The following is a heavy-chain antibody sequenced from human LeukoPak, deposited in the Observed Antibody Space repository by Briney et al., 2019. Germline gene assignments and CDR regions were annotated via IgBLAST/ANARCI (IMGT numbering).Heavy chain of an antibody. CDR3: ARDRGEGYCGSTSCYFSFDY. CDR2: ISGSSSGI. Sequence: GGSLRLSCAASGFTFSSYTMNWVRQAPGKGLEWVSSISGSSSGIYYADSVRGRFTISRDNAKNSLYLQMNSLRAEDTAVYYCARDRGEGYCGSTSCYFSFDYWGQGALVTVPS. CDR1: GFTFSSYT. J-gene: IGHJ4*02. V-gene: IGHV3-21*01. D-gene: IGHD2-2*01.